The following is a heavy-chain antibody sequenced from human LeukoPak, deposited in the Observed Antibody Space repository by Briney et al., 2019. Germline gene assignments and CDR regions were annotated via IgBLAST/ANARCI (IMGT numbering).Heavy chain of an antibody. D-gene: IGHD3-10*01. V-gene: IGHV4-59*01. CDR1: GGSISSYY. CDR3: AGGGGFLTDC. Sequence: SETLSLTCTVSGGSISSYYWSWIRQPPGKGLEWIGYIYYSGSTNYNPSLKSRVTISVDTSKNQFSLKLSSVTAADTAVYYCAGGGGFLTDCWGQGTLVTVSS. CDR2: IYYSGST. J-gene: IGHJ4*02.